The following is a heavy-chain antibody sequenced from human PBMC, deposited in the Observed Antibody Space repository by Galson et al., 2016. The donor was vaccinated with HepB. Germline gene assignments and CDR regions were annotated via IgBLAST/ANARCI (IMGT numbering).Heavy chain of an antibody. CDR1: EFTFSTCS. CDR3: ARSPAYGDYLPWYFDL. J-gene: IGHJ2*01. CDR2: ISTNSDYI. D-gene: IGHD4-17*01. Sequence: SLRLSRAASEFTFSTCSLNWVRQAPGKGLEWVSSISTNSDYIYYADSVKGRFTISRDDARNSLYLQMNSLRAEDTAVYYCARSPAYGDYLPWYFDLWGRGTLVTVSS. V-gene: IGHV3-21*01.